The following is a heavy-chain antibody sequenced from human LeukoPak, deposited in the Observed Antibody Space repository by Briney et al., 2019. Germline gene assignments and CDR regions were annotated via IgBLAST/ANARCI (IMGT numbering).Heavy chain of an antibody. CDR3: ARLYSTGWYGGPDY. CDR1: GFSFSSHW. V-gene: IGHV3-7*01. CDR2: IEPDGSET. J-gene: IGHJ4*02. Sequence: GGSLRLSCAGSGFSFSSHWMSWVRQAPGKGLEWVANIEPDGSETNYVDSVKGRFTISRDNAKNSLYLQMSSLRVEDTAVYHCARLYSTGWYGGPDYWGRGTLVAVSS. D-gene: IGHD6-19*01.